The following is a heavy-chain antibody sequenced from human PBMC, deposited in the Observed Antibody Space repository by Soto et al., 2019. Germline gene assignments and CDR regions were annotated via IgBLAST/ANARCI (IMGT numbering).Heavy chain of an antibody. CDR2: ISYDGSNK. CDR1: GFTFSSYG. J-gene: IGHJ5*02. Sequence: QVQLVESGGGVVQPGRSLRLSCAASGFTFSSYGMHWVRQAPGKGLEWVAVISYDGSNKYYADSVKGRFTISRDNSKNTLYRQMNSLRAEDTAVYYCAKKRRQDIVVVPAATEFDPWGQGTLVTVSS. CDR3: AKKRRQDIVVVPAATEFDP. V-gene: IGHV3-30*18. D-gene: IGHD2-2*01.